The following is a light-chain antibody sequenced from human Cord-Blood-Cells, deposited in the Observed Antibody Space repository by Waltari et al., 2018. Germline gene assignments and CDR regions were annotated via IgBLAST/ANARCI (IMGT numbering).Light chain of an antibody. V-gene: IGKV4-1*01. CDR3: QQYYSTPVT. CDR2: WAS. J-gene: IGKJ3*01. CDR1: QSVLYSSNNKNY. Sequence: SLAVSLGERATINCKSSQSVLYSSNNKNYLAWYQQKPGQPPKLLIYWASTRESGVPDRFSGSGSGTDFTLTISSLQAEDVAVYYCQQYYSTPVTFGPGTKVDIK.